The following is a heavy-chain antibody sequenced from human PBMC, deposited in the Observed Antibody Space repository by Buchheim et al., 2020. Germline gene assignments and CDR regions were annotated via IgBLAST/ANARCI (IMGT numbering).Heavy chain of an antibody. J-gene: IGHJ6*02. Sequence: QVQLVQSGAEVKKPGASVKVSCKASGYTFTSYDINWVRQATGQGLEWMGWMNPNSGNTGYAQKFQGRVTMTRNTSISTAYMELSRLGSEDTAVYYCARGGFGSSGWRYYYYDYGMDVWGQGTT. CDR1: GYTFTSYD. V-gene: IGHV1-8*01. CDR3: ARGGFGSSGWRYYYYDYGMDV. CDR2: MNPNSGNT. D-gene: IGHD6-19*01.